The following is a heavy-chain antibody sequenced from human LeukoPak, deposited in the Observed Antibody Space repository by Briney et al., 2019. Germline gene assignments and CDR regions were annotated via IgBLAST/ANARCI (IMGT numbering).Heavy chain of an antibody. V-gene: IGHV3-11*01. CDR3: ARFQGGPPVPEDYCCYYYMDV. D-gene: IGHD6-25*01. CDR2: ISSSAGTI. Sequence: GGSLRLSCAASGFTFSDYYMSWIRQAPGKGLEWVSYISSSAGTIHYADSVKGRFTISRDNAKNSLYLQMNSLRAGDTAVYHCARFQGGPPVPEDYCCYYYMDVWGKGTTVTVSS. J-gene: IGHJ6*03. CDR1: GFTFSDYY.